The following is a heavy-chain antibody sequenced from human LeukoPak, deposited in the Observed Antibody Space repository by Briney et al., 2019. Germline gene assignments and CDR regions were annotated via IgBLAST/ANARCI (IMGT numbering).Heavy chain of an antibody. V-gene: IGHV4-34*01. D-gene: IGHD4/OR15-4a*01. CDR1: GGSFSGYF. J-gene: IGHJ4*02. Sequence: TLSLTCAVCGGSFSGYFCRWIRQPPGKGLECIGRIYHSEGTNYNPPLKSRVTISVDTSNNQFSLRLSSVTAADTAIYYCARHLAARSGAARCVDYWGQGSLVTVSS. CDR2: IYHSEGT. CDR3: ARHLAARSGAARCVDY.